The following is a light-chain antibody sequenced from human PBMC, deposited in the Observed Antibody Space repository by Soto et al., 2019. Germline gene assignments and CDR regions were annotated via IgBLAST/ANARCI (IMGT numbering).Light chain of an antibody. V-gene: IGLV2-8*01. CDR1: SSDVGNYNY. J-gene: IGLJ1*01. Sequence: QSALTQPPSASGSPGQSVTISCTGTSSDVGNYNYVSWYQQHPGKAPKLIIYEVSYRPSGVPDRFSGSKSGNTASLTVSGLQAEDEADYYCNSYGGRNNYVFGTGTKLT. CDR3: NSYGGRNNYV. CDR2: EVS.